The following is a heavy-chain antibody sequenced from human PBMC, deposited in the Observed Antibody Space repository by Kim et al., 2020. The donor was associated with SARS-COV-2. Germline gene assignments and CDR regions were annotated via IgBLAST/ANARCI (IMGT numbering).Heavy chain of an antibody. CDR3: ARVSGYFDWLLISLGGMDV. CDR2: ISYDGSNK. CDR1: GFTFSSYA. V-gene: IGHV3-30*04. Sequence: GGSLRLSCAASGFTFSSYAMHWVRQAPGKGLEWVAVISYDGSNKYYADSVKDRFTISRDNSKNTLYLQMNSLRAEDTAVYYCARVSGYFDWLLISLGGMDVWGQGTTVTVSS. J-gene: IGHJ6*02. D-gene: IGHD3-9*01.